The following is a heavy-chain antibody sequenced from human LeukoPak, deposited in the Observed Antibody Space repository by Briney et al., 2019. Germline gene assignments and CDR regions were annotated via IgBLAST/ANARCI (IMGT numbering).Heavy chain of an antibody. CDR1: GYTFTGYY. D-gene: IGHD3-9*01. CDR2: INPNSGGT. J-gene: IGHJ6*02. Sequence: ASVKVSCKASGYTFTGYYMHWVRQAPGQGLEWMGWINPNSGGTNYAQKFQGRVTMTRDTSISTAYAELSRLRSDDTAVYYCAKVLRYFDWLLGDYGMDVWGQGTTITVS. V-gene: IGHV1-2*02. CDR3: AKVLRYFDWLLGDYGMDV.